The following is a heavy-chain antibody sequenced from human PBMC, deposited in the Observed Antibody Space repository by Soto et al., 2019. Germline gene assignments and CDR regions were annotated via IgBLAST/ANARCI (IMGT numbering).Heavy chain of an antibody. V-gene: IGHV1-69*13. CDR2: IIPIFGTA. CDR3: ARGCVGAAIGS. D-gene: IGHD1-26*01. J-gene: IGHJ5*02. Sequence: ASVKVSCKASGGTFSSYAISWVRQAPGQGLEWMGGIIPIFGTANYAQKFQGRVTITADEATSTAYMELSSLRSEDTAVYYCARGCVGAAIGSWGQGTLVTVSS. CDR1: GGTFSSYA.